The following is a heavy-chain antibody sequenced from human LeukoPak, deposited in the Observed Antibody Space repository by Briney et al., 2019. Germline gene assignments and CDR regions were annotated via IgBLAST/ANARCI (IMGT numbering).Heavy chain of an antibody. V-gene: IGHV1-2*02. CDR3: ARVLRPTVLRFLEWSY. J-gene: IGHJ4*02. D-gene: IGHD3-3*01. CDR1: GYTFIGYY. CDR2: INPNSGGT. Sequence: ASVKVSCKASGYTFIGYYMHWVRLAPGQGLEWMGWINPNSGGTNYAQKFQGRVTMTRDTSISTAYMELSRLRYDDTAVYYCARVLRPTVLRFLEWSYWGQGTLVTVSS.